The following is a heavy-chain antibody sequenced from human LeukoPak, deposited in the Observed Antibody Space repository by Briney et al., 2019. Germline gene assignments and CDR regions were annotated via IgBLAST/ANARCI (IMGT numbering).Heavy chain of an antibody. D-gene: IGHD3-9*01. V-gene: IGHV3-23*01. CDR2: ITGSGDTT. J-gene: IGHJ4*02. CDR3: AKWGDYDILTGYYVSDF. CDR1: GFIFRNYA. Sequence: QPGASLRLSCAASGFIFRNYAMSWVRQAPGKGLECVSAITGSGDTTYYADSVKGRFTISRDNSKNTLYVEMNTLRAEDTAVYYCAKWGDYDILTGYYVSDFWGQGTLVTVSS.